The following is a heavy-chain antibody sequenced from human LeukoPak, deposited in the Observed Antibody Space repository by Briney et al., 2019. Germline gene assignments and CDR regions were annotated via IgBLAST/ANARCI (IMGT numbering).Heavy chain of an antibody. CDR3: AGLAGVAGTASYFDY. CDR2: IYPGDSDT. J-gene: IGHJ4*02. CDR1: GYSFTNYW. D-gene: IGHD6-19*01. V-gene: IGHV5-51*01. Sequence: GESLKISCKGSGYSFTNYWIGWVRQMPGKGLEWMGIIYPGDSDTRYSPSFQGQVTISADKSISTAYLQWSSLKASDTAMYYCAGLAGVAGTASYFDYWGQGTLVTVSS.